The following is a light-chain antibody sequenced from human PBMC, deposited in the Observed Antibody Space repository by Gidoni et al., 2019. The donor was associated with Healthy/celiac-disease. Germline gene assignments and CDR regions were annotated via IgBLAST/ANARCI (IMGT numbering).Light chain of an antibody. V-gene: IGLV2-14*01. J-gene: IGLJ2*01. CDR1: SSDVVGYNY. CDR2: EVS. CDR3: SSYTSSSTLAV. Sequence: SALPQPASVSGSPGQSITISCTGTSSDVVGYNYVSWYQQHPGKAPKLMIYEVSNRPSGVSNRFSGSKSGNTASLTISGLQAEDEADYYCSSYTSSSTLAVFGGGTKLTVL.